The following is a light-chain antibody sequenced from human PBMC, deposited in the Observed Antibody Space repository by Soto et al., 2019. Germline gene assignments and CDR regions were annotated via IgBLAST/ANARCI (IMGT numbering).Light chain of an antibody. J-gene: IGLJ1*01. V-gene: IGLV2-14*01. CDR3: TSYTPIVTLGSV. CDR1: SSDIVGYNS. CDR2: EVT. Sequence: QSALTQPASVSGSPGQSITISCTGTSSDIVGYNSVSWYQQHPGRAPRLIIYEVTNRPSGVSNRFSASKSGNTASLTISGLQAEDEADYYCTSYTPIVTLGSVFGTGTKVPVL.